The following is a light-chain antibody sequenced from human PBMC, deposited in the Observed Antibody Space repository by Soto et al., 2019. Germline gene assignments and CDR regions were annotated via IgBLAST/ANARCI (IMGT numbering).Light chain of an antibody. V-gene: IGLV2-14*01. Sequence: SVLTQPASVSGSPGQSITISCTGTSSDIGGYDYVSWYQQRPGKAPKLMIYEVRYRPSVVSNRFSGSKSGNTASLTISWLQAEDEADYYCSSYTRTSNHNFFGSGTKATVL. CDR1: SSDIGGYDY. CDR3: SSYTRTSNHNF. J-gene: IGLJ1*01. CDR2: EVR.